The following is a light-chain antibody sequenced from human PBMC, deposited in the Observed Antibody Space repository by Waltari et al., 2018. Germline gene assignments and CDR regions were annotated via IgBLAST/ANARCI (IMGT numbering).Light chain of an antibody. CDR3: SSYTSSSTSV. V-gene: IGLV2-14*01. CDR2: EVS. J-gene: IGLJ3*02. Sequence: QSALTQPASVSGSPGQSITISCTGTSSDVGGYNYVSWYQQHPGKAPKLMVYEVSDRPSGVSNRSSGSNSGNTASLTISGLQAEDEADYSCSSYTSSSTSVFGGGTKLTVL. CDR1: SSDVGGYNY.